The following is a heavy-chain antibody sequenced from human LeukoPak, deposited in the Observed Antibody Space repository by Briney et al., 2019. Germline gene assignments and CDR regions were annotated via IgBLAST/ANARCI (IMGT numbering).Heavy chain of an antibody. V-gene: IGHV3-15*01. CDR2: IKSKTDGGTT. Sequence: KPGGSLRLSCAASGFTFSNVWMSWVRQAPGKGLEWVGRIKSKTDGGTTDYAAPVKGRFTISRDDSKNTLYLQTNSLETEDTAVYYCTTVANGGDFDYWGQGTLVTVSS. CDR3: TTVANGGDFDY. D-gene: IGHD3-16*01. CDR1: GFTFSNVW. J-gene: IGHJ4*02.